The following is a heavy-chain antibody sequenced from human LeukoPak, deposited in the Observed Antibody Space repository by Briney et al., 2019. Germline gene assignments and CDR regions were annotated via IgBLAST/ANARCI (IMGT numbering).Heavy chain of an antibody. J-gene: IGHJ4*02. CDR1: GGTFSSYA. V-gene: IGHV1-69*05. CDR2: IIPIFGTA. Sequence: SVKVSCKASGGTFSSYAFSWVRQAPGQGLEWMGGIIPIFGTANYAQKFQGRVTITTDESTSTAYMELSSLRSEDTAVYYCARVTMTSYDFWSGYTSDYWGQGTLVTVSS. CDR3: ARVTMTSYDFWSGYTSDY. D-gene: IGHD3-3*01.